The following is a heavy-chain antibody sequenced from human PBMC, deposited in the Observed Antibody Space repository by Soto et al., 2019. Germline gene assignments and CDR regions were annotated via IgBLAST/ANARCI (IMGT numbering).Heavy chain of an antibody. D-gene: IGHD1-26*01. V-gene: IGHV1-8*01. J-gene: IGHJ5*02. CDR2: MNPNSGNT. CDR3: AREREGSGFDP. Sequence: ASVKVSCTASGYTLTSYDSNWVRQATGQGLEWMGWMNPNSGNTAYALKFQGRVTMTRNTSISTAYMELSSLRSEDTAVYYCAREREGSGFDPWGQGTLVTVSS. CDR1: GYTLTSYD.